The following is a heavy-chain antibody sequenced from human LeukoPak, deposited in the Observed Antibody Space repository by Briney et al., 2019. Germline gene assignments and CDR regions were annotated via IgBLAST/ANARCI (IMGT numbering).Heavy chain of an antibody. CDR3: ARDLGDSSGYYDY. V-gene: IGHV3-53*01. Sequence: GGSLRLSCAASGFTVSSNYMSWVRQAPGKGLEWVSVIYSSGSTYYADSVKGRFSISRDHSKNTLYLQMNSLRAEDTAVYYCARDLGDSSGYYDYWGQGTLVTVSS. D-gene: IGHD3-22*01. J-gene: IGHJ4*02. CDR2: IYSSGST. CDR1: GFTVSSNY.